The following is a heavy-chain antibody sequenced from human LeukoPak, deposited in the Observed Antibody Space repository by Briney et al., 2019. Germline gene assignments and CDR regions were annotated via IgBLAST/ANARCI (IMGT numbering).Heavy chain of an antibody. CDR2: INAGNGNT. V-gene: IGHV1-3*01. Sequence: ASVKVSCKASGYIFTPCAIYWARQAPGQRPEWMGWINAGNGNTKYSQKFQDRVSVTRDTSASAAYMELSRLTPEDTAVYYCTTSVSEGDEDGILTGFNYWGQGTLVTVSS. CDR3: TTSVSEGDEDGILTGFNY. J-gene: IGHJ4*02. D-gene: IGHD3-9*01. CDR1: GYIFTPCA.